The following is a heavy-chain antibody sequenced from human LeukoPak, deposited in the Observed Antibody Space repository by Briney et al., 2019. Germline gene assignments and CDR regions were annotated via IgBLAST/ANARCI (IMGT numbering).Heavy chain of an antibody. Sequence: PSETLSLTCNVSGGSISSYYWSWIRQPPGKGLEWIGYIYYSGSTNYNPSLKSRVTISVDTSKNQFSLKLSSVTAADTAVYYCARTVGVVVAAQGFDPWGQGTLVTVSS. CDR1: GGSISSYY. J-gene: IGHJ5*02. CDR2: IYYSGST. CDR3: ARTVGVVVAAQGFDP. D-gene: IGHD2-15*01. V-gene: IGHV4-59*08.